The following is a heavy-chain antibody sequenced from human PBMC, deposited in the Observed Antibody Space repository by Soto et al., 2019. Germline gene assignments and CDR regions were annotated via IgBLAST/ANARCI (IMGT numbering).Heavy chain of an antibody. D-gene: IGHD1-26*01. CDR3: TRALAGSYDS. CDR2: TYYRSKWST. Sequence: SQTLSLTCAISGDSVSSKSAAWNWIRHSPSRGLEWLGRTYYRSKWSTDYAVSVESRITINPDTSKNQFSLHPNSVTPEDTAVYYCTRALAGSYDSWGQGTLVTVSS. J-gene: IGHJ5*01. V-gene: IGHV6-1*01. CDR1: GDSVSSKSAA.